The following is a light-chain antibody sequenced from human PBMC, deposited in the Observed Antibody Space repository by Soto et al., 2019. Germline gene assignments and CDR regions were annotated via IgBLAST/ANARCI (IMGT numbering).Light chain of an antibody. V-gene: IGKV1-12*01. J-gene: IGKJ2*01. Sequence: DIQMTQSPSSVSASVGDRVTITCRASRAIDIYLAWYQQKPGKAPKLLIYAASTLQSGVPSRFRGSGSGTAFTLTISSLQPEDFATYFCQQANSLPYTFGQGTKREI. CDR1: RAIDIY. CDR3: QQANSLPYT. CDR2: AAS.